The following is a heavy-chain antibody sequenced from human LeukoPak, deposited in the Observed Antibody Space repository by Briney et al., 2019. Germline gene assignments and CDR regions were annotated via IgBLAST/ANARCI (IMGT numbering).Heavy chain of an antibody. CDR3: ARPAGYSNDAFDI. D-gene: IGHD5-18*01. CDR2: IYYSGST. V-gene: IGHV4-59*08. CDR1: GGSISSYY. Sequence: SETLSLTCTVSGGSISSYYWSWIRQPPGKGLEWIGYIYYSGSTNYSPSLKSRVTISVDTSKNQFSLKLSSVTAADTAVYYCARPAGYSNDAFDIWGQGTMVTVSS. J-gene: IGHJ3*02.